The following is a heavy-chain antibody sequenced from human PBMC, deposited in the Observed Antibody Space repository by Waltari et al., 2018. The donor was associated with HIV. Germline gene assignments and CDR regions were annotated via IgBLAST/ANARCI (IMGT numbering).Heavy chain of an antibody. CDR2: INPNSGGT. CDR3: ARELRAGGHYYYGMDV. V-gene: IGHV1-2*02. D-gene: IGHD2-8*02. CDR1: GYTFTVYY. Sequence: QVQLVQSGAEVKKPGASVQVSCKASGYTFTVYYMPWVREAPGQGLEWMGLINPNSGGTNYAQKFQGRVTMTRDTSISTAYMELSRLRSDDTAVYYCARELRAGGHYYYGMDVWGQGTTVTVSS. J-gene: IGHJ6*02.